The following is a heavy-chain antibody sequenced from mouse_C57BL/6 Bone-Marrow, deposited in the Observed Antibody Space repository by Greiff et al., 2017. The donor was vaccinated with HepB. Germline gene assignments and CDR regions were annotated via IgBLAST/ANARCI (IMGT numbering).Heavy chain of an antibody. V-gene: IGHV1-63*01. CDR3: ARWAYGSSLYYFDD. J-gene: IGHJ2*01. CDR2: IYPGGGYT. Sequence: VQLQESGAELVRPGTSVKMSCKASGYTFTNYWIGWAKQRPGHGLEWIGDIYPGGGYTNYNEKFKGKATLTADKSSSTAYMQFSSLTSEDSAIYYCARWAYGSSLYYFDDWGQGTTLTVSS. CDR1: GYTFTNYW. D-gene: IGHD1-1*01.